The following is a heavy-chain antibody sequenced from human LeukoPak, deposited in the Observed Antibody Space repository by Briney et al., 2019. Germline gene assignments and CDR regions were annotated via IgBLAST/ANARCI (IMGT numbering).Heavy chain of an antibody. CDR3: AVNRGGSFDY. J-gene: IGHJ4*02. V-gene: IGHV4-4*09. CDR2: IYTSGST. CDR1: GGSISSYY. D-gene: IGHD3-16*01. Sequence: SETLSLTCTVSGGSISSYYWSWIRRPSGKGLERIGYIYTSGSTNYNPSLKSRVTISVDTSKNQFSLKLSSVTAADTAVYYCAVNRGGSFDYWGQGTLVTVSS.